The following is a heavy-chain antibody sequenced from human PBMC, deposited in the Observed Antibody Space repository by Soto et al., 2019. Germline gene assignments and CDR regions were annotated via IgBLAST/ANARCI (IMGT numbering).Heavy chain of an antibody. J-gene: IGHJ3*01. CDR1: GFTFSGHY. V-gene: IGHV3-11*01. CDR3: AKDRRDHNTRTDASDV. Sequence: GGSLRLSCKASGFTFSGHYMNWIRQAPGKGLEWLAYLTNDGGYTYYADSVRGRFTIWRDNAKDSLYLQINDLRADDTGVYYCAKDRRDHNTRTDASDVWGQGTTVTVS. D-gene: IGHD5-18*01. CDR2: LTNDGGYT.